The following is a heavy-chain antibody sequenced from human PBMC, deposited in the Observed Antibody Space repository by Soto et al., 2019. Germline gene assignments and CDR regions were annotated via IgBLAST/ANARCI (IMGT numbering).Heavy chain of an antibody. Sequence: PSETLSLTCTVSGGSISSTGYYWGWIRQPPGKGLEWIGNIYQSGGTLYNPSLKSRVTISVDTSKNQLSLKVSSVTAADTAVYYCARRTLLRAARPLYYYGMDVWGQGTTVTVSS. D-gene: IGHD6-6*01. V-gene: IGHV4-39*01. CDR2: IYQSGGT. CDR1: GGSISSTGYY. CDR3: ARRTLLRAARPLYYYGMDV. J-gene: IGHJ6*02.